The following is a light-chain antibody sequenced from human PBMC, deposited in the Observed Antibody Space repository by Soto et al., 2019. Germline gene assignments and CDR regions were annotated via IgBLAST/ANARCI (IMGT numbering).Light chain of an antibody. CDR1: QSVSSN. CDR3: QQFYNYPRT. CDR2: GAS. J-gene: IGKJ1*01. V-gene: IGKV3-15*01. Sequence: EIVMTQSPATLSVSPGERATLSCRASQSVSSNLAWYQQKPGQAPRLLIYGASTRATGIPARFSGSGSGTEFTLTISSLQSEDFGTYYCQQFYNYPRTFGQGTKVEIK.